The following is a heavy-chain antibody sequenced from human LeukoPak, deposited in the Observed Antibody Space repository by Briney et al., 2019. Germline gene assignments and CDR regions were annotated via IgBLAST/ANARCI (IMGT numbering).Heavy chain of an antibody. CDR2: FHYSGST. V-gene: IGHV4-59*08. D-gene: IGHD2-15*01. CDR1: GASVSNYY. CDR3: ARHHDGGPKLRLDF. J-gene: IGHJ4*02. Sequence: SETLSLTCRGSGASVSNYYWSWTLQSPGKGLEWIGFFHYSGSTNYNPSLNSRVTTSIDTSMSQLSLTLVSVTAADTAVYFCARHHDGGPKLRLDFWGLGVLVTVSS.